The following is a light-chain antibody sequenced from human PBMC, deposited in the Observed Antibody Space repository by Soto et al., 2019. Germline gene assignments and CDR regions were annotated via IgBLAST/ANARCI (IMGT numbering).Light chain of an antibody. CDR1: QRVNSQ. J-gene: IGKJ1*01. Sequence: EIVMTQSPATLSVSPGERATLSSRSHQRVNSQFALSQQKPGPVPSMLIHAASTRATGIPARFSGGGSGKEFTLTISSLQSEEFAVYYCQQYNNWWTFGQGTKVDIK. V-gene: IGKV3-15*01. CDR2: AAS. CDR3: QQYNNWWT.